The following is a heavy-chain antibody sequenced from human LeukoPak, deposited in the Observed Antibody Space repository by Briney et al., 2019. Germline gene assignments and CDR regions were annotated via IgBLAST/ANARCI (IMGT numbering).Heavy chain of an antibody. D-gene: IGHD2-2*02. CDR1: GFTFSSYG. V-gene: IGHV3-30*02. J-gene: IGHJ3*02. Sequence: PGGSLRLSCAASGFTFSSYGMHWVRQAPGKGLEWVAFIRYDGSNKYYADSVKGRFTISRDNSKNTLYLQMNSLRAEDTAVYYCAKVLVSRLGCSSTSCYTGVGAFDIWGQGTMATVSS. CDR3: AKVLVSRLGCSSTSCYTGVGAFDI. CDR2: IRYDGSNK.